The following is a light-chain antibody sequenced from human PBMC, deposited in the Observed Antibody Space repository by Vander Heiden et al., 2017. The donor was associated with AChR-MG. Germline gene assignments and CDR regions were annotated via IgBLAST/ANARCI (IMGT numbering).Light chain of an antibody. CDR3: ASWDDTLYV. V-gene: IGLV1-47*01. CDR1: FSNIGSNF. Sequence: QSVLSQPPSASGTPGQKVTISCSGGFSNIGSNFVYWYQHLPGTAPKLLISRNHQRPSGIPDRFSGSKSGTSASLAISGLRPEDEGDYYCASWDDTLYVFGSGTKVTVL. CDR2: RNH. J-gene: IGLJ1*01.